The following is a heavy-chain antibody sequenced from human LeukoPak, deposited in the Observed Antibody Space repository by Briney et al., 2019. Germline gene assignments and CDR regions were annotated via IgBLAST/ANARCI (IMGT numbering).Heavy chain of an antibody. CDR2: IIPIFGTA. CDR1: GGTFSSYA. Sequence: SVKVSCKASGGTFSSYAISWVRQAPGQGIEWMGRIIPIFGTANYAQKFQGRVTITTDESTSTAYMELSSLRSEDTAVYYCASPRRDSSGSLIDYWGQGTLVTVSS. CDR3: ASPRRDSSGSLIDY. V-gene: IGHV1-69*05. J-gene: IGHJ4*02. D-gene: IGHD3-22*01.